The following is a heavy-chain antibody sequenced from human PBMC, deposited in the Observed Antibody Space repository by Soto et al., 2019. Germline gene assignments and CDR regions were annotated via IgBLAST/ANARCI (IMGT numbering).Heavy chain of an antibody. Sequence: QVQLVQSGAEVKKPGSSVKVSCKASGGTFSTYTITWVRQAPGQGLEWMGRIIPIIGIINYAKKFQGRVTISADNFTGTAYMELTGLRSDDTAVYYCAGDPDSHYNDSHASSYPWGQGTLVTVSS. J-gene: IGHJ5*02. CDR1: GGTFSTYT. CDR3: AGDPDSHYNDSHASSYP. V-gene: IGHV1-69*08. D-gene: IGHD4-4*01. CDR2: IIPIIGII.